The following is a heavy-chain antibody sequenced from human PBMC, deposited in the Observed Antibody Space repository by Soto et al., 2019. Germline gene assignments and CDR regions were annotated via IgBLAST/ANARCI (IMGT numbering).Heavy chain of an antibody. CDR3: ARHIAAAGTDYYGMDV. CDR1: GGSISSGDYY. V-gene: IGHV4-30-4*01. J-gene: IGHJ6*02. D-gene: IGHD6-13*01. Sequence: PSETLSLTCTVSGGSISSGDYYWSWIRQHPGKGLEWIGYIYYSGSTYYNPSLKSRVTISVDTSKNQFSLKLSSVTAADTAVYYCARHIAAAGTDYYGMDVWGQGTTVTVSS. CDR2: IYYSGST.